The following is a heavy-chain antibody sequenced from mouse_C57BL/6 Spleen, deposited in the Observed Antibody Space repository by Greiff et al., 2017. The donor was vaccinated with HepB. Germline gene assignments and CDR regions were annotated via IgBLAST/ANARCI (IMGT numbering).Heavy chain of an antibody. CDR3: TRGTTVLEY. V-gene: IGHV1-5*01. Sequence: EVQLQQSGTVLARPGASVKMSCKTSGYTFTSYWMHWVKQRPGQGLEWIGAIYPGNSDTSYNQKFKGKAKLTAVTSDSTAYMELSSLTKEDSAVYYCTRGTTVLEYWGQGTTLTVSS. CDR2: IYPGNSDT. D-gene: IGHD1-1*01. J-gene: IGHJ2*01. CDR1: GYTFTSYW.